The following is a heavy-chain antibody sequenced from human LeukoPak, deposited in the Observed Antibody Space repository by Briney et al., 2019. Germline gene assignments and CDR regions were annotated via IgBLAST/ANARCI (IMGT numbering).Heavy chain of an antibody. CDR3: AREWVSTDY. J-gene: IGHJ4*02. CDR2: IKQDGTEK. V-gene: IGHV3-7*01. CDR1: GFTFSSYW. Sequence: TGGSLRLSCVASGFTFSSYWMSWVRQAPGKGLQWVANIKQDGTEKYCVDSVKGRFTISRDSAKNSLYLQMNSLRAEDTAVYYCAREWVSTDYWGQGTLVTVSS. D-gene: IGHD5/OR15-5a*01.